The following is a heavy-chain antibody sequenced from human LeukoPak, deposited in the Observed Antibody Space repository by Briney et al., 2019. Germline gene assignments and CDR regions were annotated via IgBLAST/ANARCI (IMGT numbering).Heavy chain of an antibody. CDR3: ASLTVELHTNWFDP. V-gene: IGHV4-39*01. J-gene: IGHJ5*02. D-gene: IGHD1-7*01. CDR1: GGSISSSSYY. Sequence: PSETLSLTCTVSGGSISSSSYYWGWIRQPPGKGLEWIGSIYYSGSTYYNPSLKSRVTISVDTSKNQFSLKLSSVTAAGTAVYYCASLTVELHTNWFDPWGQGTLVTVSS. CDR2: IYYSGST.